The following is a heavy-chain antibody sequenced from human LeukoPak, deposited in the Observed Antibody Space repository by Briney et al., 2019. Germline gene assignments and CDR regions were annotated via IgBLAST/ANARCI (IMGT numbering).Heavy chain of an antibody. CDR1: GFTFSSYG. V-gene: IGHV3-30*03. CDR2: ISYDGSNK. CDR3: AGTYGSGSYYNPFDY. Sequence: GGSLRLSCAASGFTFSSYGMHWVRQAPGKGLEWVAVISYDGSNKYYADSVKGRFTISRDNSKNTLYLQMNSLRAEDTAVYYCAGTYGSGSYYNPFDYWGQGTLVTVSS. D-gene: IGHD3-10*01. J-gene: IGHJ4*02.